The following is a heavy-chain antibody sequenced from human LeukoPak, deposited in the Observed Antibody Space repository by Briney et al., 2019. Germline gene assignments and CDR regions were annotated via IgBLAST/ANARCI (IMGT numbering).Heavy chain of an antibody. CDR1: GGSISSYY. J-gene: IGHJ4*02. D-gene: IGHD3-3*01. Sequence: SETLSLTCTVSGGSISSYYWSWIRQPPGKGLEWIGYIYYSGSTNYNPSLKSRVTISVDTSKNKFSLKLSSVTAADTAVYYCARSRTWYYDFWSGYPPSYYFDYWGQGTLVTVSS. CDR3: ARSRTWYYDFWSGYPPSYYFDY. CDR2: IYYSGST. V-gene: IGHV4-59*01.